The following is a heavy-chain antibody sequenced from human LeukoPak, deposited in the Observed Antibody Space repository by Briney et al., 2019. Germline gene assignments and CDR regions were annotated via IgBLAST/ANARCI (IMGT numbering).Heavy chain of an antibody. Sequence: PSETLSLTCAVYGGSFSGYYWSWIRQPPGKGLEWIGEINHSGSTNYNPSLKSRVTISVDTSKNQFSLKLSSVTAADTAVYYCARATTSSWYYIDYWGQGTLVTVSS. CDR2: INHSGST. V-gene: IGHV4-34*01. CDR3: ARATTSSWYYIDY. D-gene: IGHD6-13*01. CDR1: GGSFSGYY. J-gene: IGHJ4*02.